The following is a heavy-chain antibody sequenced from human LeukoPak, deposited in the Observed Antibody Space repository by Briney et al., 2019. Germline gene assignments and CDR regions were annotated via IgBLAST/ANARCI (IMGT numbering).Heavy chain of an antibody. CDR2: ISGSGGST. CDR1: GFTFSSYG. CDR3: AKGLFGDYSGDY. D-gene: IGHD4-17*01. Sequence: PGGSLRLSCAASGFTFSSYGMSWVRQAPGKGLEWVSAISGSGGSTYYAGSVKGRFTISRANSKNTLYLQMNSLRAEDTAVYYCAKGLFGDYSGDYWGQGTLVTVSS. J-gene: IGHJ4*02. V-gene: IGHV3-23*01.